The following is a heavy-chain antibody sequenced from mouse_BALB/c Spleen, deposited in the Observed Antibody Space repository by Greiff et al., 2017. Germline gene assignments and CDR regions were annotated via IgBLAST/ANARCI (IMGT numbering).Heavy chain of an antibody. CDR1: GFTFSSYT. CDR2: ISNGGGST. D-gene: IGHD1-2*01. V-gene: IGHV5-12-2*01. CDR3: ARHGFITTATDYAMDY. J-gene: IGHJ4*01. Sequence: EVQLVESGGGLVQPGGSLKLSCAASGFTFSSYTMSWVRQTPEKRLEWVAYISNGGGSTYYPDTVKGRFTISRDNAKNTLYLQMSSLKSEDTAMYYCARHGFITTATDYAMDYWGQGTSVTVSS.